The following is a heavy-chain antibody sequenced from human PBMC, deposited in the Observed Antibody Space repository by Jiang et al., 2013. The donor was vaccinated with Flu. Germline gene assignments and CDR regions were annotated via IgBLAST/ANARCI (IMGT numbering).Heavy chain of an antibody. CDR2: IYYSGST. CDR1: SSSSYV. V-gene: IGHV4-39*07. Sequence: SSSSYVLGRGSASPHGRGVEWIGSIYYSGSTYYNPSLKSRVTISVDTSKNQFSLKLSSVTAADTAVYYCARHPFDDNNSSGWYISGSGWFDPWGQGTLVTVSS. J-gene: IGHJ5*02. CDR3: ARHPFDDNNSSGWYISGSGWFDP. D-gene: IGHD6-19*01.